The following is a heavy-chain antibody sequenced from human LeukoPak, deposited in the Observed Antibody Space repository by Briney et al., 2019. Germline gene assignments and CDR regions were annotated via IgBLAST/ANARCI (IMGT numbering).Heavy chain of an antibody. CDR3: ARRSTYGSGTNYLFDY. CDR1: GYSFPIYW. D-gene: IGHD3-10*01. V-gene: IGHV5-51*01. Sequence: GESLKISCQGSGYSFPIYWIAWVRQMPGKGLEWMGIIYPGDSDTRYSPSFQGQITISADKSISTAYLQWSSLKASDTAMYYCARRSTYGSGTNYLFDYWGQGTLVTVSS. J-gene: IGHJ4*02. CDR2: IYPGDSDT.